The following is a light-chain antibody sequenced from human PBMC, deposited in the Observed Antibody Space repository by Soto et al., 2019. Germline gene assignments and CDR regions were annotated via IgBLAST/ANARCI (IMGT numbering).Light chain of an antibody. J-gene: IGKJ1*01. Sequence: EIVMTQSPATLSVSPGERATLSCRASQSVSGNLAWYQQKPGQAPRLLIYGASTRATGIPARFSGSGAGTEFTLTISSLQSEDFAVYYCQQYNNWPPVTFGQGTKVEIK. CDR3: QQYNNWPPVT. CDR2: GAS. CDR1: QSVSGN. V-gene: IGKV3-15*01.